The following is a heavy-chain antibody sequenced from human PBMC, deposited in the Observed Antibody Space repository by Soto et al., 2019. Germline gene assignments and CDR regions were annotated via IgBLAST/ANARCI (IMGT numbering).Heavy chain of an antibody. CDR1: GGSISSGDYY. CDR3: ARGLGPGSYYNWFDP. V-gene: IGHV4-30-4*01. J-gene: IGHJ5*02. CDR2: IYYSGST. Sequence: SETLSLTCTVSGGSISSGDYYWSWIRQPPGKGLEWIGYIYYSGSTYYNPSLKSRVTISVDTSKNQFSLKLSSLTAADTAVYYCARGLGPGSYYNWFDPWGQGTLVTVSS. D-gene: IGHD3-10*01.